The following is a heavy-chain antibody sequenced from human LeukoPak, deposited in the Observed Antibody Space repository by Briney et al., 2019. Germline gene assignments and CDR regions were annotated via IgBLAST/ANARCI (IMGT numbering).Heavy chain of an antibody. CDR1: GVTCNSVA. V-gene: IGHV3-30*11. Sequence: TAGFRRGSCAASGVTCNSVAMHWGRQAPGKGLEWVAVISYDGSNKYYADSVKGRFTISRDNSKNTLYLQMNSLRAEDTAVYYCARDLSSIAAAGTDSPLTYWGQRTLATVPP. CDR2: ISYDGSNK. CDR3: ARDLSSIAAAGTDSPLTY. J-gene: IGHJ1*01. D-gene: IGHD6-13*01.